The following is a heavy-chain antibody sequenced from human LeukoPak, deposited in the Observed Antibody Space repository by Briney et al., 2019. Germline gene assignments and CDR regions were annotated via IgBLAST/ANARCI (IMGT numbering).Heavy chain of an antibody. J-gene: IGHJ4*02. Sequence: PSETLSLTCTVSGGSISSYYWSWIRQPAGKGLEWIGRIYISGSGSTNYNPSLKSRVTISVDTSKNQFSLKLSSVTAADTAVYYCARVSTTYYYGSGSYSHFDYWGQGTLVTVSS. CDR1: GGSISSYY. D-gene: IGHD3-10*01. V-gene: IGHV4-4*07. CDR3: ARVSTTYYYGSGSYSHFDY. CDR2: IYISGSGST.